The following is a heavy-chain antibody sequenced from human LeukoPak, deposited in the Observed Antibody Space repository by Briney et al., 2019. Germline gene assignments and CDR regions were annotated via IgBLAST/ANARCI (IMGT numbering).Heavy chain of an antibody. J-gene: IGHJ6*02. CDR2: MSYDGGGK. CDR1: EFTFSSYG. D-gene: IGHD6-19*01. Sequence: GRSVRLSCAASEFTFSSYGMHWVRQAPGKGLEWVAVMSYDGGGKYYADSVKGRFTISRDNSKSTLYLQMNSLRAEDTAVYYCAREAGYGMDVWGQGTTVTVSS. CDR3: AREAGYGMDV. V-gene: IGHV3-30*03.